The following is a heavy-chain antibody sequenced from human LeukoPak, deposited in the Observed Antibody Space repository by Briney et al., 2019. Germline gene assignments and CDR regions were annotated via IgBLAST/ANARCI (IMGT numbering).Heavy chain of an antibody. Sequence: GASVKVPCQACRYTFPRYGIRWLQQAPRKGVDGMGWISAYNANTTYAQKPQGRVTMTTDTSTSTAYMELRSLRSDDTAVYYFARGGDSSAPSDIWGQGTMVTVSS. D-gene: IGHD3-22*01. CDR3: ARGGDSSAPSDI. V-gene: IGHV1-18*01. J-gene: IGHJ3*02. CDR2: ISAYNANT. CDR1: RYTFPRYG.